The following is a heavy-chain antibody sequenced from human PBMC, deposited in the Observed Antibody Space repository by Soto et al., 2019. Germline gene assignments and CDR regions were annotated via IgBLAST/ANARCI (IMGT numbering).Heavy chain of an antibody. CDR3: ARPGYCSGGSCYSRSWFDP. J-gene: IGHJ5*02. Sequence: ASVKVSCKASGYTFTSYAMHWVRQAPGQRLEWMGWINAGNGNTKYSQKFQGRVTITRDTSASTAYMELSSLRSEDTAVYYCARPGYCSGGSCYSRSWFDPWGQGTLVTVSS. V-gene: IGHV1-3*01. CDR1: GYTFTSYA. CDR2: INAGNGNT. D-gene: IGHD2-15*01.